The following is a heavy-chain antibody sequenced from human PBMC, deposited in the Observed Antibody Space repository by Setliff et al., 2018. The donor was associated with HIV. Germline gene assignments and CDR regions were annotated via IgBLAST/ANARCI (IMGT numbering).Heavy chain of an antibody. D-gene: IGHD6-19*01. V-gene: IGHV1-69*05. CDR3: ARDRSVAVLYNSFDP. CDR2: IIPLFGTP. J-gene: IGHJ5*02. CDR1: GDTFSRYT. Sequence: SVKVSCKAFGDTFSRYTINWVRQAPGQGLEWMGGIIPLFGTPNYAQKFQGRVTFTTDESTSTVYVELSNLRFDDTAIYYCARDRSVAVLYNSFDPWGQGTLVTVSS.